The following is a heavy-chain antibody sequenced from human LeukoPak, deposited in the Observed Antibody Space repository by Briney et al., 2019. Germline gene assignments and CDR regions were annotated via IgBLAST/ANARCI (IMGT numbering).Heavy chain of an antibody. CDR2: IYPGDSDT. CDR3: ARRRITIFGVVIIPDAFDI. J-gene: IGHJ3*02. V-gene: IGHV5-51*01. Sequence: GESLKISCKGSGYSFTSYWIGWVRQMPGKGLEWMGIIYPGDSDTRYSPSFQGQVTISADKSISTAYLQWSSLKASDTAMYYCARRRITIFGVVIIPDAFDIWGQGTMVTVSS. CDR1: GYSFTSYW. D-gene: IGHD3-3*01.